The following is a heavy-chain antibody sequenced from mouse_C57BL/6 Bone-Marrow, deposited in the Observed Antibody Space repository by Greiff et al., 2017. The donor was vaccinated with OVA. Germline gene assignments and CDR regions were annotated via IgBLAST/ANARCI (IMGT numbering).Heavy chain of an antibody. CDR3: ARPLTGTRLWYFDV. J-gene: IGHJ1*03. Sequence: EVQVVESGGGLVKPGGSLKLSCAASGFTFSDYGMHWVRQAPEKGLEWVAYISSGSSTIYYADTVKGRFTISRDNAKNTLFLQMTSLRSEDTAMYYCARPLTGTRLWYFDVWGTGTTVTVSS. D-gene: IGHD4-1*01. CDR1: GFTFSDYG. CDR2: ISSGSSTI. V-gene: IGHV5-17*01.